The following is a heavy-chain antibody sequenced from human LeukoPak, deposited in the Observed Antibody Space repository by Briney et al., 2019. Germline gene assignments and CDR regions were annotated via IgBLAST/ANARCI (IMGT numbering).Heavy chain of an antibody. CDR2: ISYDGSNK. J-gene: IGHJ4*02. Sequence: PGGSLRLSCAASGFTFSSYAMHWVRQAPGKGLEWVAVISYDGSNKYYADSVKGRFTISRDNSKNTLYLQMNSLRAEDTAVYYCARSRTVYDFWSGGGYWGQGTLVTVSS. V-gene: IGHV3-30-3*01. CDR1: GFTFSSYA. CDR3: ARSRTVYDFWSGGGY. D-gene: IGHD3-3*01.